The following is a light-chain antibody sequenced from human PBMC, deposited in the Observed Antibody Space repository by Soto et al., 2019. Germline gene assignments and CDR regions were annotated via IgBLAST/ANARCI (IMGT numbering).Light chain of an antibody. Sequence: EIVMTQSPVTLSVSPGERATLSCRASQSVRSNLAWYQQKPGQAPRLLIYGAFTKATGIPARFSGSGSGTEFTLTISSLQSEDFAVYYWQQYNDWPPWTFGQGNKLEIK. J-gene: IGKJ1*01. CDR1: QSVRSN. V-gene: IGKV3-15*01. CDR2: GAF. CDR3: QQYNDWPPWT.